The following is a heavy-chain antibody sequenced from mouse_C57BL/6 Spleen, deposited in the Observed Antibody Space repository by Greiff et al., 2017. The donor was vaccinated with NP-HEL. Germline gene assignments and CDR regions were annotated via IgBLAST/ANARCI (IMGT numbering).Heavy chain of an antibody. CDR2: IRNKANGYTT. J-gene: IGHJ4*01. V-gene: IGHV7-3*01. CDR1: GFTFTDYY. Sequence: EVQLVESGGGLVQPGGSLSLSCAASGFTFTDYYMSWVRQPPGKALEWLGFIRNKANGYTTEYSASVKGRFTISSDNSQSILYLQMNALRAEDSATYYCASFGFYAMDYWGQGTSVTVSS. CDR3: ASFGFYAMDY.